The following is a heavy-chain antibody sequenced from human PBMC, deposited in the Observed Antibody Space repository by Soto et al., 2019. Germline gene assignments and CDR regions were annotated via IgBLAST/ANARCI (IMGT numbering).Heavy chain of an antibody. CDR1: GDSISLINHY. J-gene: IGHJ4*02. D-gene: IGHD2-8*02. CDR3: ASRAPDGTGHHYFDN. CDR2: IYYSGTT. V-gene: IGHV4-39*01. Sequence: SETLSLTRTVSGDSISLINHYCVGPRQAPGKGLELIGTIYYSGTTVFNPSLQSRGTMSVDTSKSQFSRKMTSVIAADTAVYICASRAPDGTGHHYFDNWGRG.